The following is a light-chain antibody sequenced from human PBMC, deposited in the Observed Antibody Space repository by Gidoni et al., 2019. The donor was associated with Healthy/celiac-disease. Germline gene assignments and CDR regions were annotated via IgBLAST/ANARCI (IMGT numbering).Light chain of an antibody. J-gene: IGLJ2*01. CDR3: AAWGDSLRGV. CDR2: RNN. CDR1: SSNIGSNY. V-gene: IGLV1-47*01. Sequence: QSVLTQPPSASGTPGQRVTISCSGSSSNIGSNYVYWYQQLPGTAPKLLIYRNNQRPSGVPDRFPGSKSGTSASLAISGLRSEDEADYYCAAWGDSLRGVFGGGTKLTVL.